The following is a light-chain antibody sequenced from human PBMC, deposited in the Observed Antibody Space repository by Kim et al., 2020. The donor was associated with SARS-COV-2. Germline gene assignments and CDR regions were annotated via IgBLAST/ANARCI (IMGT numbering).Light chain of an antibody. CDR2: DAS. J-gene: IGKJ1*01. CDR3: QQYNNWPLT. CDR1: QSISGN. V-gene: IGKV3-15*01. Sequence: VSPGARATLSCMASQSISGNLAWYQQKPGQAPRLLIYDASTRATGTPARFSSSGSETEFTLTISSLQSEDFTVYYCQQYNNWPLTFGQGTKVDIK.